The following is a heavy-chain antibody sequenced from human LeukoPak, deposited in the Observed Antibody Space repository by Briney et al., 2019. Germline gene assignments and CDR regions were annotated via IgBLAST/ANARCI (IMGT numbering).Heavy chain of an antibody. CDR1: GGTFSSYA. D-gene: IGHD7-27*01. V-gene: IGHV1-69*04. CDR2: IIPILGIA. Sequence: SVKVSCKASGGTFSSYAISWVRQAPGQGLEWMGRIIPILGIANYAQKFQGRVTMTRDTSTSTVYMELSSLRSEDTAVYYCARDLGSSSDYWGQGTLVTVSS. CDR3: ARDLGSSSDY. J-gene: IGHJ4*02.